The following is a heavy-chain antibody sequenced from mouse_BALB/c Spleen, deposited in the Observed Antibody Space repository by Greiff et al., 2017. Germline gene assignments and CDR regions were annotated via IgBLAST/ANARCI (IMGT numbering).Heavy chain of an antibody. Sequence: QVQLKESGPELVRPGESVKISCKGSGYTFTDYAMHWVKQSHAKSLEWIGVISIYYDNTNYNQKFKGKATMTVDKSSSTAYMELARLTSEDSAIYYCARETVVAKGFAYWGQGTLVTVSA. CDR1: GYTFTDYA. CDR2: ISIYYDNT. D-gene: IGHD1-1*01. CDR3: ARETVVAKGFAY. V-gene: IGHV1-67*01. J-gene: IGHJ3*01.